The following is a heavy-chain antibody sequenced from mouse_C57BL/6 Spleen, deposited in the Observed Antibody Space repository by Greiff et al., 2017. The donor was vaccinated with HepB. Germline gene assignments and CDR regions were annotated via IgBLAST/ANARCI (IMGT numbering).Heavy chain of an antibody. V-gene: IGHV1-64*01. J-gene: IGHJ3*01. CDR3: ARYDSNYGWFAY. D-gene: IGHD2-5*01. CDR1: GYTFTSYW. CDR2: IHPNSGST. Sequence: QVQLQQPGAELVKPGASVKLSCKASGYTFTSYWMHWVKQRPGQGLEWIGMIHPNSGSTNYNEKFKSKATMTVDKSSSTAYMQLRSLTSEDSAVYYCARYDSNYGWFAYWGQGTLVTVSA.